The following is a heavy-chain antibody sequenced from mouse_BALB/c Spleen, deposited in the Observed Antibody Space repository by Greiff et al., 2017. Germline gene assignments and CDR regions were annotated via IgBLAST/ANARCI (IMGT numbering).Heavy chain of an antibody. D-gene: IGHD2-4*01. Sequence: EVQLVESGGGLVKPGGSLKLSCAASGFTFSDYYMYWVRQTPEKRLEWVATISDGGSYTYYPDSVKGRFTISRDNAKNNLYLQMSSLKSEDTAMYYCARGDYAWFAYWGQGTLVTVSA. CDR1: GFTFSDYY. J-gene: IGHJ3*01. CDR2: ISDGGSYT. CDR3: ARGDYAWFAY. V-gene: IGHV5-4*02.